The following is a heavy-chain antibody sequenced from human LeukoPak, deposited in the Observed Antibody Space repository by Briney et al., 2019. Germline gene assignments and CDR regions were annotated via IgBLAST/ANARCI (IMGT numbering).Heavy chain of an antibody. V-gene: IGHV3-30*18. CDR1: GFTFSSYG. Sequence: GRSLRLSCAVSGFTFSSYGMHWVRQAPGKGLEWLAVISNDGSNKYYGDSVKGRFTISRDNSKNTLYLQMNSLRAEDTALYYCAKVQYYDSSGYLDYWGQGTLVTVSS. CDR3: AKVQYYDSSGYLDY. CDR2: ISNDGSNK. D-gene: IGHD3-22*01. J-gene: IGHJ4*02.